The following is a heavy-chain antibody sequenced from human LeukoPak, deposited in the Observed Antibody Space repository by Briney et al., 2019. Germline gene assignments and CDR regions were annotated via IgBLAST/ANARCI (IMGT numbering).Heavy chain of an antibody. Sequence: PGGSLRLSCAASGFTFSSYAMHWVRQAPGKGLEWVAVISYDGSNKYYADSVKGRFTISRDNSKNTLYLQMNSLRAEDTAVYYCARDLFHPSYCSSTSRYTGGGDYYYGMDAWGQGTTVTVSS. CDR3: ARDLFHPSYCSSTSRYTGGGDYYYGMDA. CDR1: GFTFSSYA. CDR2: ISYDGSNK. J-gene: IGHJ6*02. V-gene: IGHV3-30-3*01. D-gene: IGHD2-2*02.